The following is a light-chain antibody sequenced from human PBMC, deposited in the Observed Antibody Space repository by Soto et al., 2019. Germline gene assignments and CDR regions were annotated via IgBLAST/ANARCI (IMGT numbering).Light chain of an antibody. V-gene: IGKV1-27*01. Sequence: DIQMTQSPSSLSASVGDRVTITCRASQVTNNHLAWYQQKPGKVPKLLIYAASTLQPGVPSRFSGSVPGTDFTLTISSLQPEDVATYYCQKHYSAPWTFGQGTKVDI. J-gene: IGKJ1*01. CDR3: QKHYSAPWT. CDR1: QVTNNH. CDR2: AAS.